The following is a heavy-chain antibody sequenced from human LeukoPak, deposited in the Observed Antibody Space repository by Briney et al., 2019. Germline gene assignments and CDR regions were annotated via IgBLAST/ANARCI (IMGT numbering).Heavy chain of an antibody. CDR2: ISSSSSTI. CDR1: GFTFSSYS. J-gene: IGHJ3*02. Sequence: GGSLRLSCAASGFTFSSYSMNRVRQAPGKGLEWVSYISSSSSTIYYADSVKGRFTISRDNAKNSLYLQMNSLRAEATAVYYCARDGDYDILTGYLDAFDIWGQGTMVTVSS. CDR3: ARDGDYDILTGYLDAFDI. D-gene: IGHD3-9*01. V-gene: IGHV3-48*01.